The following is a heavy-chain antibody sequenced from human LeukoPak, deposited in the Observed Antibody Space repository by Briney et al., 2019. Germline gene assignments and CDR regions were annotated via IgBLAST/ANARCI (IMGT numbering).Heavy chain of an antibody. CDR1: GYTFANYY. D-gene: IGHD2-2*01. V-gene: IGHV1-46*01. CDR3: ARRGYCISSSCSLDY. J-gene: IGHJ4*02. Sequence: ASVKVSCKESGYTFANYYIHWVRQAPEEGLEWMVIINPNCAGASYAQKFQGRVTLTRDTSTSTGYMDLSSLRSEDTAVYYCARRGYCISSSCSLDYWGQGTLVTVSS. CDR2: INPNCAGA.